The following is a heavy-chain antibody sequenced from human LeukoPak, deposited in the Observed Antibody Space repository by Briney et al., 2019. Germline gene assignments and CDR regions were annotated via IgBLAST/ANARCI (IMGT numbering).Heavy chain of an antibody. CDR2: IYFSGST. Sequence: SETLSLTCTVSGGSISTSNYYWGWIRQPPGKGLEWIGNIYFSGSTYYNPSLKSRVTISVDTSKNQFSLKLSSVTATDTAVYYCARVGGYSYGYLIWGQGTLVTVSS. CDR1: GGSISTSNYY. CDR3: ARVGGYSYGYLI. D-gene: IGHD5-18*01. J-gene: IGHJ4*02. V-gene: IGHV4-39*07.